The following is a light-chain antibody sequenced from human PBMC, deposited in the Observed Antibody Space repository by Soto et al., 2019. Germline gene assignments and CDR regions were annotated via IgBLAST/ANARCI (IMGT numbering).Light chain of an antibody. CDR2: AAS. CDR3: QQSYTTPRLS. CDR1: QSITNF. V-gene: IGKV1-39*01. J-gene: IGKJ4*01. Sequence: DIQLTQSPSSLSASVGDKVTIACRANQSITNFLNWYQKKPGEVPKLLIYAASRLESGVPSRFSGTGSGTDFALTISTLQPDDFATYYCQQSYTTPRLSFGGGTRVEFK.